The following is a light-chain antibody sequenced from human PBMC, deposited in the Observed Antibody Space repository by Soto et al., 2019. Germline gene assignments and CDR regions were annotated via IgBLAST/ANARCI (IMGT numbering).Light chain of an antibody. CDR2: RSN. J-gene: IGLJ2*01. CDR3: AAWDDSLSGQGV. Sequence: SVLTQPPSASGTPGQRVTISCSGSSSSIGSNSVYWYQQLPGTAPKLLIYRSNQRPSGVPDRFSGSKSGTSASLAISGLRSEDEADYYCAAWDDSLSGQGVFGGGTQLTVL. CDR1: SSSIGSNS. V-gene: IGLV1-47*01.